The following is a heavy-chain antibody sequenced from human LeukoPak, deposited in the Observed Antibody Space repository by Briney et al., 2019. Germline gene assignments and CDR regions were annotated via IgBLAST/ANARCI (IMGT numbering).Heavy chain of an antibody. CDR1: EFTFSNYA. V-gene: IGHV3-23*01. D-gene: IGHD5-18*01. Sequence: GGSLRLSCSCAASEFTFSNYAMTWVRQAPGKGLEWVSLISGSGGGTYYADSVKGRFTISRDNSKNTLYLQMSSLRVDDTAIYYCAKDIRGYSFGYHYWGQGTLVTVSS. CDR3: AKDIRGYSFGYHY. J-gene: IGHJ4*02. CDR2: ISGSGGGT.